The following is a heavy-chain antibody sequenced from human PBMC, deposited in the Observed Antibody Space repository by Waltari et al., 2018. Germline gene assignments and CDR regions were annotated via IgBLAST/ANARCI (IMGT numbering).Heavy chain of an antibody. CDR2: INLDGRST. V-gene: IGHV3-74*03. CDR1: GFTFSAYF. D-gene: IGHD4-17*01. CDR3: ARAVGSNYGDSFPDYMDV. J-gene: IGHJ6*03. Sequence: EMQLVESGGGLVQPGGSLRLSCAASGFTFSAYFMPWVRQAPGKGLVWVSRINLDGRSTTNADSVKGRFTISRDNAKNTLYLQMTSLRAEDTAVYYCARAVGSNYGDSFPDYMDVWGRGTTVTISS.